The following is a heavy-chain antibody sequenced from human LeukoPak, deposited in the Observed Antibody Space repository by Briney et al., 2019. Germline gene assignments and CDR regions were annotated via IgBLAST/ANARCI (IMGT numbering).Heavy chain of an antibody. Sequence: LRLPCAASGFTFSSYWMHWVRHAPGKGLVWVSGTHTDGSSTMYADSVKDRLTISRDNAKNTLYLQMHSLRAEDTAVYYCAKVMGSGWYSTILYYGLDVWAQGTTVTVSS. CDR3: AKVMGSGWYSTILYYGLDV. J-gene: IGHJ6*02. V-gene: IGHV3-74*03. D-gene: IGHD6-19*01. CDR2: THTDGSST. CDR1: GFTFSSYW.